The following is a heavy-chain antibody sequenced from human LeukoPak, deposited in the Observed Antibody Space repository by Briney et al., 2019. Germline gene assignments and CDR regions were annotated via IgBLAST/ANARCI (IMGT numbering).Heavy chain of an antibody. Sequence: ASVKVSCKASGYTFTGYYMHWVRQAPGQGLERMGWINPNSGGTNYAQKLQGRVTMTTDTSTSTAYMELRSLRSDDTAVYYCARSVTMIVVVFPFDYWGQGTLVTVSS. D-gene: IGHD3-22*01. CDR1: GYTFTGYY. CDR3: ARSVTMIVVVFPFDY. CDR2: INPNSGGT. J-gene: IGHJ4*02. V-gene: IGHV1-2*02.